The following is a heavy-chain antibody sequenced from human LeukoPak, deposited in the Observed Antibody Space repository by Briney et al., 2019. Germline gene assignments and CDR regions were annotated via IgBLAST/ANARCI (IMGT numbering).Heavy chain of an antibody. J-gene: IGHJ6*02. CDR2: IYYSGST. D-gene: IGHD3-16*01. Sequence: NTSETLSLTCTVSGGSISSYYWSWIRQPPGKGLEWLGYIYYSGSTNYNPSLKSRVTISVNTSKNQFSLKLSSVPAADTAVYYCARSIDRQFGYYYYGMDVCGQGTTVTVSS. V-gene: IGHV4-59*12. CDR1: GGSISSYY. CDR3: ARSIDRQFGYYYYGMDV.